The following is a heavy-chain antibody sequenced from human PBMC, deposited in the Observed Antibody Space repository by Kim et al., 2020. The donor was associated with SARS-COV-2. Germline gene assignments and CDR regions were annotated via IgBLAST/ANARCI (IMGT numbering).Heavy chain of an antibody. V-gene: IGHV4-59*13. D-gene: IGHD3-22*01. Sequence: SETLSLTCTVSGGSISSYYWSWIRQPPGKGLEWIGYIYYSGSTNYNPSLKSRVTISVDTSKNQFSLKLSSVTAADTAVYYCARVSSSGYLTFDYWGQGTLVTVSS. CDR1: GGSISSYY. CDR3: ARVSSSGYLTFDY. CDR2: IYYSGST. J-gene: IGHJ4*02.